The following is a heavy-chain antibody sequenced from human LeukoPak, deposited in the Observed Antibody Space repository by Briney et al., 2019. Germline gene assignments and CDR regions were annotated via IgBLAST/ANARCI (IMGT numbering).Heavy chain of an antibody. CDR3: AKDIVVAGGWYYFDY. CDR1: GFTFDDYA. D-gene: IGHD6-19*01. J-gene: IGHJ4*02. CDR2: ISWNSGSI. Sequence: GRSLRLSCAASGFTFDDYAMHWVRQAPGKGLEWVSGISWNSGSIGYADSVKGRFTISRDNAKNSLYLQMNSLRAEDTALYYCAKDIVVAGGWYYFDYWGQGTLVTVSS. V-gene: IGHV3-9*01.